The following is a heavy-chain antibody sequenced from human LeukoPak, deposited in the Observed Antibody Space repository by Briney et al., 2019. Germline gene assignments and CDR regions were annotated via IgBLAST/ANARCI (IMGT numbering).Heavy chain of an antibody. V-gene: IGHV4-39*07. D-gene: IGHD3-22*01. CDR3: ARGPYSYDSSGAFDI. CDR2: IYSSGST. Sequence: SETLSLTCTVSGDSITSSNYYWGWFRQSPGKGPEWIGSIYSSGSTYYSPSLKSRVTISVATSKNQFSLKLSSVTAADTAVYFCARGPYSYDSSGAFDIWGQGTMVTVSS. J-gene: IGHJ3*02. CDR1: GDSITSSNYY.